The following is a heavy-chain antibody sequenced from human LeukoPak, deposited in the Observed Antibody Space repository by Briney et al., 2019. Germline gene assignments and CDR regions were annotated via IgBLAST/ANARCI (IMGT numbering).Heavy chain of an antibody. CDR2: ISSSSSYI. V-gene: IGHV3-21*01. CDR3: AREAYDTRAANNWFGP. D-gene: IGHD3-22*01. Sequence: GGSLRLSCAASGFTFSDYYMSWVRQAPGKGLEWVSSISSSSSYIYYADSVKGRFTISRDNAKNSLYLQMNSLRAEDTAVYYCAREAYDTRAANNWFGPWGQGTLVTVSS. J-gene: IGHJ5*02. CDR1: GFTFSDYY.